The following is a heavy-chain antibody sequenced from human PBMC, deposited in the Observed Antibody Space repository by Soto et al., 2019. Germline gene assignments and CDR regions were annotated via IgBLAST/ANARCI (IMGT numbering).Heavy chain of an antibody. CDR3: ARTGYCSSTSCYRSLDY. J-gene: IGHJ4*02. V-gene: IGHV1-3*01. Sequence: ASVKVSCKASGYTFTSYAMHWVRQAPGQRLEWMGWINAGNGNTKYSQKFQGRVTITRDTSASTAYMELSSLRSEDTAVYYCARTGYCSSTSCYRSLDYWGQGTLVTVSS. CDR1: GYTFTSYA. CDR2: INAGNGNT. D-gene: IGHD2-2*02.